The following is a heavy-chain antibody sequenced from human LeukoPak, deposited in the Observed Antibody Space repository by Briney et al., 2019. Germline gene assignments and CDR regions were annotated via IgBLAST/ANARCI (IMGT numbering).Heavy chain of an antibody. CDR1: GFSFSSYA. CDR3: ARDLFPGATGTLDY. V-gene: IGHV3-30-3*01. CDR2: ISYDGSNK. D-gene: IGHD1-26*01. Sequence: GGSLRLSCAASGFSFSSYAMHWVRQAPGKGLEWVAVISYDGSNKYYADSVKGRLTISRDNSKNTLYLQMNSLRAEDTAVYYCARDLFPGATGTLDYWGQGTLVTVSS. J-gene: IGHJ4*02.